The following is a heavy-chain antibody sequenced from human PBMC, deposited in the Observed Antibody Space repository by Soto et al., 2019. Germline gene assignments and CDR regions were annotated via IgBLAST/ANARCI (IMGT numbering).Heavy chain of an antibody. D-gene: IGHD3-10*01. CDR1: GFTFGDYW. J-gene: IGHJ6*02. V-gene: IGHV3-7*03. Sequence: EVQLVESGGGLVQPGGSLRLSCTVSGFTFGDYWMTWVRQAPGKGLEWVANMNQDGGKKFYADSVTGRFTISRDNAKNSLYLQMNRLRAEDTAVYYCASLRISYALDVWGQGTTVTVSS. CDR2: MNQDGGKK. CDR3: ASLRISYALDV.